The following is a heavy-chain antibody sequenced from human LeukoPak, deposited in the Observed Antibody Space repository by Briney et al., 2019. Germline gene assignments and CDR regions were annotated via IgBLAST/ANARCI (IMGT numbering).Heavy chain of an antibody. CDR2: INHSGST. CDR3: ARVHYYDSSGYGYFDY. Sequence: SETLSLTCAVYGGSFSGYYWSWIRQPPGKGLEWIGEINHSGSTNYNPSLKSRVTVSVDTSKNQFSLKLSSVTAADTAVYYCARVHYYDSSGYGYFDYWGQGTLVTVSS. CDR1: GGSFSGYY. D-gene: IGHD3-22*01. V-gene: IGHV4-34*01. J-gene: IGHJ4*02.